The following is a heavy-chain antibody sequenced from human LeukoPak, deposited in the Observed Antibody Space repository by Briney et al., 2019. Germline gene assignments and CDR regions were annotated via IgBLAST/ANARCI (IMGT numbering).Heavy chain of an antibody. J-gene: IGHJ4*02. D-gene: IGHD1-26*01. CDR2: IYPGDSDA. CDR1: GSIFTSYW. V-gene: IGHV5-51*01. Sequence: GESLQISCKGSGSIFTSYWIGWVRQMPGKGLKWMGIIYPGDSDARYSPSFQGQVTISADKSISTAYLQWSSLKASDTAMYYCARRRDLYSGSYYPFDYWGQGTLVTVSS. CDR3: ARRRDLYSGSYYPFDY.